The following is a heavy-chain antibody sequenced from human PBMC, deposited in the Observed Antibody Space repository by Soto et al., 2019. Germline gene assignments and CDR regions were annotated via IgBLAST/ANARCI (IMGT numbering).Heavy chain of an antibody. D-gene: IGHD4-17*01. CDR1: GYTFTSYY. Sequence: ASVKVSCKASGYTFTSYYMHWVRQAPGQGLEWMGIINPSGGSTSYAQKFQGRVTMTRDTSTSTVYMELSSLRSEDTAVYYCARESSPPPDYGPYWYFDLWGRGTLVTVSS. CDR3: ARESSPPPDYGPYWYFDL. V-gene: IGHV1-46*01. CDR2: INPSGGST. J-gene: IGHJ2*01.